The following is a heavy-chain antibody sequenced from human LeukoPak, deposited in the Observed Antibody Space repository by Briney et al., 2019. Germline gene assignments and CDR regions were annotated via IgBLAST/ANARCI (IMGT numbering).Heavy chain of an antibody. V-gene: IGHV1-8*03. CDR3: ATPTMRGPSYGYVRLLN. CDR2: MNPSSGDT. Sequence: ASVRVSCKASGYTFTSFDINWVRQATGQGPEWMGWMNPSSGDTGYAQKFQGRVTFTRDTSTNTAYMELSSLTSEDTAVYYCATPTMRGPSYGYVRLLNWGQGSLVTVSP. CDR1: GYTFTSFD. J-gene: IGHJ4*02. D-gene: IGHD5-18*01.